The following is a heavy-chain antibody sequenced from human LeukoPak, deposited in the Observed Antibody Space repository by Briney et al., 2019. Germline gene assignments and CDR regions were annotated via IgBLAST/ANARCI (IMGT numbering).Heavy chain of an antibody. Sequence: PGGSLRLSCAASGFTFSSYAMSWVRQAPGKGLEWVSAISGSGGSTYYADSVKGRFTISRDNSKNTLYLQMNSLRAEDTAVYYCAKDLNFLRIGGSGWTEAFDIWGQGTMVTVSS. J-gene: IGHJ3*02. CDR3: AKDLNFLRIGGSGWTEAFDI. D-gene: IGHD6-19*01. V-gene: IGHV3-23*01. CDR1: GFTFSSYA. CDR2: ISGSGGST.